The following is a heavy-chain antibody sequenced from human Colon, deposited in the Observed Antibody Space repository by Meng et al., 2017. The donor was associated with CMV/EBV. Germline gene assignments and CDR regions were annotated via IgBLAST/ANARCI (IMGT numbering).Heavy chain of an antibody. CDR3: AGGSYQAWELLHY. V-gene: IGHV4-34*01. CDR1: GGSFSEYY. Sequence: QGQLQQWGAGLLKPCETLPLTCAVYGGSFSEYYWSWIRHPSGRGLEGIGEIRHSGSTSYSYNSSLKSRVTISIDTSKNQFSLELTSVTAADTAVYYCAGGSYQAWELLHYWGQGTLVTVSS. D-gene: IGHD1-26*01. J-gene: IGHJ4*02. CDR2: IRHSGSTSY.